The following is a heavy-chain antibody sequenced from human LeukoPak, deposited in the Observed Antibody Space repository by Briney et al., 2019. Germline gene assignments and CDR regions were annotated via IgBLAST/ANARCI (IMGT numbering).Heavy chain of an antibody. D-gene: IGHD3-22*01. J-gene: IGHJ4*02. CDR3: ASWGKYYYDSSGYYPFDY. CDR1: GYTFTGYY. CDR2: INPNSGGT. V-gene: IGHV1-2*02. Sequence: ASVTVSCKASGYTFTGYYMHWVRQAPGQGLEWMGWINPNSGGTNYAQKFQGRVTMTRDTSISTAYMELSRLRSDDTAVYYCASWGKYYYDSSGYYPFDYWGQGTLVTVSS.